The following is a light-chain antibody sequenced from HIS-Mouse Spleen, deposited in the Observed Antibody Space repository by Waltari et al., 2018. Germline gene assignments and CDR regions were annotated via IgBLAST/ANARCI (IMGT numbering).Light chain of an antibody. V-gene: IGLV2-23*03. J-gene: IGLJ2*01. CDR2: EGS. CDR1: SSDVGSYNI. CDR3: CSYAGSSTFVV. Sequence: QSALTQPASVSGSPGQSITISCTGTSSDVGSYNIVSWYQQHPGKAPKLKIYEGSKRPSGFSNRFSGSKSGNTASLTISGLQAEDEADYYCCSYAGSSTFVVFGGGTKLTVL.